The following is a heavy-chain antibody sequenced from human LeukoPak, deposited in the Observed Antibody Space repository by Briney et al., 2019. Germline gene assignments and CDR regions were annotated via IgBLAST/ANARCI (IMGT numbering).Heavy chain of an antibody. D-gene: IGHD3-22*01. V-gene: IGHV3-23*01. CDR2: ISGSGGST. CDR1: GFTFSSYA. CDR3: AKDPGYYYDSSGYYLSYYYYGMDV. Sequence: GGSLRLSCAASGFTFSSYAMSWVRQAPGKGLEWVSAISGSGGSTYYADSVKGRFTISRDNSKNTLYLQMNSLRAEDTAVYYCAKDPGYYYDSSGYYLSYYYYGMDVWGQGTTVTVSS. J-gene: IGHJ6*02.